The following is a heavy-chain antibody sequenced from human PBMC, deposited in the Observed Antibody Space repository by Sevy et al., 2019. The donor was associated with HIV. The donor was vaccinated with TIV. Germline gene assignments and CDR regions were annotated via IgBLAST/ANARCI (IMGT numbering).Heavy chain of an antibody. CDR3: ARVGGDYEYVWGNFRSSSDY. J-gene: IGHJ4*02. D-gene: IGHD3-16*02. CDR1: GFPFGSYT. Sequence: GGSLRLSCEASGFPFGSYTMTWVRQAPGKGLQWVASISSGSSDIHYAGSVKGRFTISRDNAKHSLDLQMNSLRAEDTAVYYCARVGGDYEYVWGNFRSSSDYWGQGTPVTVSS. V-gene: IGHV3-21*01. CDR2: ISSGSSDI.